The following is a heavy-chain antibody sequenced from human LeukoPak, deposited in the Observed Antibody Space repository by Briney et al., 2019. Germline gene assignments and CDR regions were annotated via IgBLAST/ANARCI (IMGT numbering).Heavy chain of an antibody. J-gene: IGHJ4*02. D-gene: IGHD6-19*01. Sequence: GGSLRLSCAASGFTFSGYAMHWVRQAPGKGLEWVAVISYDGSNKYYADSVKGRFTISRDNSKNTLFLQMNSLRAEDTAVYYCAKALYSSGWYAGPFDYWGQGTLVTVSS. CDR1: GFTFSGYA. V-gene: IGHV3-30-3*01. CDR3: AKALYSSGWYAGPFDY. CDR2: ISYDGSNK.